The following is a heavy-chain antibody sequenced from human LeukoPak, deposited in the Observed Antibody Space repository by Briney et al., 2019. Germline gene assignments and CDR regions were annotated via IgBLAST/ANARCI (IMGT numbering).Heavy chain of an antibody. Sequence: GGSLRLSCSASGFSFSSDNMNWIRKAPGRGLEWVSSISSRSSFIYYAGSVKGRFTISRDDAKNSLYLQMNSLRAEDTAVYYCARSTQRKLTTDTWGQGTLVTVSS. CDR2: ISSRSSFI. CDR1: GFSFSSDN. V-gene: IGHV3-21*06. D-gene: IGHD3-3*01. CDR3: ARSTQRKLTTDT. J-gene: IGHJ5*02.